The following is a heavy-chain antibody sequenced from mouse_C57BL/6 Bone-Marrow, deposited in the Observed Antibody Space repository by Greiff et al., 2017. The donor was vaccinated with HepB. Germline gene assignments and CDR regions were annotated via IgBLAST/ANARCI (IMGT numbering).Heavy chain of an antibody. CDR1: GYSITSGYD. CDR3: ASDSSGYVWFAY. J-gene: IGHJ3*01. D-gene: IGHD3-2*02. V-gene: IGHV3-1*01. Sequence: VQLQQSGPGMVKPSQSLSLTCTVTGYSITSGYDWHWIRHFPGNKLEWMGYISYSGSTNYNPSLKSRISITHDTSKNHFFLKLNSVTTEDTATYYCASDSSGYVWFAYWGQGTLVTVSA. CDR2: ISYSGST.